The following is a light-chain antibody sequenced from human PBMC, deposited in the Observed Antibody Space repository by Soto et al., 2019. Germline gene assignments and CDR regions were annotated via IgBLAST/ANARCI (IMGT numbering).Light chain of an antibody. V-gene: IGKV3-20*01. Sequence: EIVLTQSPGTLSLSPGETATLSCRASQSVNSLYLAWYQQKPGQAPRLLIYGASSRATDIPDRFSGSGSGTDFTLTISRLEPEDFAVYYCQWYSGSQTFGGGTKVEIK. CDR3: QWYSGSQT. CDR2: GAS. J-gene: IGKJ4*01. CDR1: QSVNSLY.